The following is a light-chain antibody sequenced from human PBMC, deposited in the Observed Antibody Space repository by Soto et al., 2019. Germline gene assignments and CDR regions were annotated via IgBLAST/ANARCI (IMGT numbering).Light chain of an antibody. V-gene: IGLV2-14*03. CDR3: SSYRSSITPVV. CDR1: SSDVGGYNY. CDR2: DVS. Sequence: QAVVTQPASVSGSPGQSITISCTGTSSDVGGYNYVSWYQQHPGKAPKLMIYDVSNRPSGVSNRFSGSKSGNTASLTISGLQAEDEADYHCSSYRSSITPVVFGGGTKLTVL. J-gene: IGLJ2*01.